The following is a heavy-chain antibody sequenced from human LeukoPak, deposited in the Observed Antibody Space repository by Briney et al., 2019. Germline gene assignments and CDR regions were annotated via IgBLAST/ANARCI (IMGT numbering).Heavy chain of an antibody. Sequence: KGGESLKISCKGSGYSFTSYWIGWVRQMPGKGLEWMGIIYPGGSDTRYSPSFQGQVTISADKSISTAYLQWSSLKASDTAMYYCARLPYCTNGVCYTISSAFDIWGQGTMVTVSS. CDR2: IYPGGSDT. D-gene: IGHD2-8*01. CDR3: ARLPYCTNGVCYTISSAFDI. CDR1: GYSFTSYW. V-gene: IGHV5-51*01. J-gene: IGHJ3*02.